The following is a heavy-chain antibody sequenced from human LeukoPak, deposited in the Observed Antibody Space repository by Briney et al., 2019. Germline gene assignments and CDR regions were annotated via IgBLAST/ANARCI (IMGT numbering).Heavy chain of an antibody. V-gene: IGHV4-34*01. D-gene: IGHD2-2*01. CDR3: ARGWRHIVVVPAARRPFDY. CDR2: INHSGST. Sequence: PSETLSLTCAVYGVSFSGYYWSWIRQPPGKGLEWIGEINHSGSTNYNPSLKSRVTISVDTSKNQFSLKLSSVTAADTAVYYCARGWRHIVVVPAARRPFDYWGQGTLVTVSS. CDR1: GVSFSGYY. J-gene: IGHJ4*02.